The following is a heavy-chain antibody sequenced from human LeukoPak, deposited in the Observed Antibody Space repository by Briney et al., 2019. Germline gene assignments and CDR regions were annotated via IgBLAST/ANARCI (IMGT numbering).Heavy chain of an antibody. J-gene: IGHJ4*02. CDR1: RFTFSSYW. D-gene: IGHD3-22*01. CDR2: IKQDGSEK. V-gene: IGHV3-7*01. CDR3: ARDYYDSSGYSYYFDY. Sequence: GGSLRLSCAASRFTFSSYWMSWVRQAPGKGLEWVANIKQDGSEKYYVDSVKGRFTISRDNAKNSLYLQMNSLRAEDTAVYYCARDYYDSSGYSYYFDYWGQGTLVTVSS.